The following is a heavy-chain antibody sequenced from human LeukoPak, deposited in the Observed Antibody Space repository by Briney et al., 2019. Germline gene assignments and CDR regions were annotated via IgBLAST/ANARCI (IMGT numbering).Heavy chain of an antibody. CDR2: ISAYNGNT. D-gene: IGHD3-22*01. CDR1: GYTFTSYG. J-gene: IGHJ4*02. V-gene: IGHV1-18*01. Sequence: GASVKVSCKASGYTFTSYGISWVRQAPGQGLEWMGWISAYNGNTNYAQKPQGRVTMTRDTSTSTVYMELSSLRSEDTAVYYCARSPPGNYYDSSHFDYWGQGTLVTVSS. CDR3: ARSPPGNYYDSSHFDY.